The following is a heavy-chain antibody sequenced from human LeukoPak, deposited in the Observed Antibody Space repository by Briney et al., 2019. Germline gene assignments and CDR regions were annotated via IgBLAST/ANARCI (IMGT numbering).Heavy chain of an antibody. CDR2: VYNSGSR. CDR3: ARAVGSSESNWFDP. Sequence: SETLSLTCSVSGGSISTYYWNWIRQPPGKGLEWIGYVYNSGSRNYNPSLKSRVTISVDTSKNQFSLKLSSVTAADTAVYYCARAVGSSESNWFDPWGQGTLATVSS. CDR1: GGSISTYY. J-gene: IGHJ5*02. D-gene: IGHD1-26*01. V-gene: IGHV4-59*08.